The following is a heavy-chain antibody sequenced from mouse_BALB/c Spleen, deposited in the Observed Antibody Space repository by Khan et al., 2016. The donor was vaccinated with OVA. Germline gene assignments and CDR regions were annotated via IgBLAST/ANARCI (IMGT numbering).Heavy chain of an antibody. CDR1: GYSITSGYS. Sequence: VQLKESGPDLVKPSQSLSLTCTVTGYSITSGYSWHWIRQCPGNKMECMYYIHYSGSTKYNPSLKSRFSITRDTSKNQFFLQLNSVTTEDTATYYCARDRYYFDYWGQGTTLTVSS. CDR3: ARDRYYFDY. J-gene: IGHJ2*01. V-gene: IGHV3-1*02. CDR2: IHYSGST.